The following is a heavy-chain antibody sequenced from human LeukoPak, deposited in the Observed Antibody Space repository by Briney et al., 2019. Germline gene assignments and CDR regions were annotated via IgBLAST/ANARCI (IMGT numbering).Heavy chain of an antibody. V-gene: IGHV3-53*01. CDR1: GFTVNNNY. J-gene: IGHJ4*02. CDR2: IYSGGST. CDR3: ARGPNSNWSGLDF. D-gene: IGHD6-6*01. Sequence: GGSLRLSCAASGFTVNNNYMSWVRQAPGKGLEWVSVIYSGGSTYYAESVKGRFTISRDTSKNTLYLQMNSLRAEDTAVYYCARGPNSNWSGLDFWGQGTLLTVSS.